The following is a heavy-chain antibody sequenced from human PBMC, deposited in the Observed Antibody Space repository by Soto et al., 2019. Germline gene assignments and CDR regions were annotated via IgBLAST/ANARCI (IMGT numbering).Heavy chain of an antibody. Sequence: QVQLQESGPGLVKPSGTLSLTCAVSGVSISSTNWWNWVRQAPGKGLEWIGETFHGGRTNYNPSLKSRAVISADKPKNQFCLRLGSVTAADTAVYYCAIVLQGCGGTCCYLDIWGHGTMVTGSA. V-gene: IGHV4-4*02. CDR1: GVSISSTNW. J-gene: IGHJ3*02. CDR2: TFHGGRT. CDR3: AIVLQGCGGTCCYLDI. D-gene: IGHD2-2*01.